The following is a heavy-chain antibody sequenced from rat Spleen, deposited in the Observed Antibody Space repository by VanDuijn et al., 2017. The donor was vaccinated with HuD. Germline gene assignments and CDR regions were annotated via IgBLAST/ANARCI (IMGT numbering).Heavy chain of an antibody. V-gene: IGHV2-47*01. CDR2: LWSNGGT. J-gene: IGHJ2*01. CDR1: GLSLTSNS. D-gene: IGHD1-12*02. Sequence: QVQLKESGPGLVQPSQTLSLTCTVSGLSLTSNSVSWIRQPPGKGLEWMGILWSNGGTDYNSAFKSGLSISRDSSKSQVFLKMNSLQTEDTAMYFCARVYYDGTPGDYWGQGVMVTVSS. CDR3: ARVYYDGTPGDY.